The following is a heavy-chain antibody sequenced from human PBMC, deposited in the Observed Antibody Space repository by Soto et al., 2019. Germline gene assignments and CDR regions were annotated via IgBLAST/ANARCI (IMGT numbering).Heavy chain of an antibody. CDR2: ISGSGGST. CDR3: AKAPWAHSIVGSGSYSYYFDY. V-gene: IGHV3-23*01. J-gene: IGHJ4*02. Sequence: PGGSLRLSCAASGFTFSSYAMSWVRQAPGKGLEWVSAISGSGGSTYYADSVKGRFTISRDNSKNTLYLQMNSLRAEDTAVYYCAKAPWAHSIVGSGSYSYYFDYWGQGTLVTVSS. D-gene: IGHD3-10*01. CDR1: GFTFSSYA.